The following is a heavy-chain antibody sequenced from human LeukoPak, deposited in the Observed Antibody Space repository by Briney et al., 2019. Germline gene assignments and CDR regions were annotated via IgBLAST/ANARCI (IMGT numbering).Heavy chain of an antibody. J-gene: IGHJ4*02. Sequence: GGSLRLSCAASGFIFSNYAMSWVRQAPGKGLEWVANIKQDGSEKYYVDSVKGRFTISRDNAKNSLYLQMNSLRAEDTAVYYCARDLYGYCSSTSCHPPDYWGQGTLVTVSS. D-gene: IGHD2-2*03. CDR3: ARDLYGYCSSTSCHPPDY. CDR1: GFIFSNYA. V-gene: IGHV3-7*01. CDR2: IKQDGSEK.